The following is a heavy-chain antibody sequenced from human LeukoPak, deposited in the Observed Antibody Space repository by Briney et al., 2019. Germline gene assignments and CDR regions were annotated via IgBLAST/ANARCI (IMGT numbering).Heavy chain of an antibody. J-gene: IGHJ1*01. V-gene: IGHV3-7*01. CDR2: IKQDGSEK. Sequence: PVGSLRLSCAASGFTFSSYWMSWVRQAPGKGLGWVASIKQDGSEKYYVDSVKGRFTISRDNAKNSLYLQMNSVRAEDTAVYYCAREVYWSSTSCYTGYFQHWGQGTLVTVCS. D-gene: IGHD2-2*02. CDR3: AREVYWSSTSCYTGYFQH. CDR1: GFTFSSYW.